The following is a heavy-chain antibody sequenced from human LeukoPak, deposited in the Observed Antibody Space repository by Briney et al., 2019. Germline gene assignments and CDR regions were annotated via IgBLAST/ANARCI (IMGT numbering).Heavy chain of an antibody. D-gene: IGHD5-18*01. V-gene: IGHV1-46*01. CDR2: SNPSGDST. CDR1: GYTFTSYY. CDR3: GRDVGSYGSHFDY. Sequence: GASVKVSCKASGYTFTSYYMHWVRQAPGQGLEWMGISNPSGDSTTYAQKFQGRVTMTRDTSTSTVYMELSSLRSEDTAMYYCGRDVGSYGSHFDYWGQGTLVTVSS. J-gene: IGHJ4*02.